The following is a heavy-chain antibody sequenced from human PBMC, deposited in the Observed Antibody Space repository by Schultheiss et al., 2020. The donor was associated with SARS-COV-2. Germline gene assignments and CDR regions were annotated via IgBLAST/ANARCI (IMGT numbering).Heavy chain of an antibody. Sequence: SETLSLTCTVSGGSISSSSYYWGWIRQPAGKGLECIGRIYTSGRTNYNPSLKSRVTISVDTSKNQFSLKLSSVTAADTAVYYCAKDLGYYDFWSGYNYYYYYYMDVWGKGTTVTVSS. CDR1: GGSISSSSYY. D-gene: IGHD3-3*01. V-gene: IGHV4-61*02. J-gene: IGHJ6*03. CDR3: AKDLGYYDFWSGYNYYYYYYMDV. CDR2: IYTSGRT.